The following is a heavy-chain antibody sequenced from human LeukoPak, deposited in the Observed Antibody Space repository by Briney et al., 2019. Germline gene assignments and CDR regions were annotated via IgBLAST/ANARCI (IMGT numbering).Heavy chain of an antibody. CDR3: ARGPSRYDFWSGDPEYFQH. D-gene: IGHD3-3*01. Sequence: PSQTLSLTCTVSGDSISSGDYYWNWIRQPPGKGLEWIGYIYYSGSTYYNPSLKSRVTISVDTSKNQFSLKLSSVTAADTAVYYCARGPSRYDFWSGDPEYFQHWGQGTLVTVSS. CDR1: GDSISSGDYY. V-gene: IGHV4-30-4*08. CDR2: IYYSGST. J-gene: IGHJ1*01.